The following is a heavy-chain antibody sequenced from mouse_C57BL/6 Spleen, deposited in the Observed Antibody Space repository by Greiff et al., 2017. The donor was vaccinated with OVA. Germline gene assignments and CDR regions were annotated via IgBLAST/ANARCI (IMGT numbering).Heavy chain of an antibody. V-gene: IGHV1-26*01. CDR1: GYTFTDYY. Sequence: EVQLQQSGPELVKPGASVKISCKASGYTFTDYYMNWVKQSHGKSLEWIGDINPNNGGTSYNQKFKGKATLTVDKSSSTAYMELRSLTSEDSAVYYCAIKGYYGSSYVRYFDVWGTGTTVTVSS. D-gene: IGHD1-1*01. J-gene: IGHJ1*03. CDR2: INPNNGGT. CDR3: AIKGYYGSSYVRYFDV.